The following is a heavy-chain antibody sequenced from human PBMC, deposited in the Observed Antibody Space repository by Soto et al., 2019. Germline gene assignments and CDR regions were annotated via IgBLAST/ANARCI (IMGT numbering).Heavy chain of an antibody. CDR1: GYIFSNYE. Sequence: QVQLVQSGAEMKKPGASVKVSCKASGYIFSNYEISWVRQAPGQGLEWMGWISPNNGDTNYAQKFQGGVFMITGSSTSTAYMEMRGLKSDDTATYYCARRHGTINSFGVVTEDDYWGQGTMVTVSS. CDR2: ISPNNGDT. D-gene: IGHD3-3*01. V-gene: IGHV1-18*01. CDR3: ARRHGTINSFGVVTEDDY. J-gene: IGHJ4*02.